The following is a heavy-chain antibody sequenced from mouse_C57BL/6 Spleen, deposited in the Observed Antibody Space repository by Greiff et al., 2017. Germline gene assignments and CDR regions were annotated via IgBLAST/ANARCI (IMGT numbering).Heavy chain of an antibody. CDR3: ARNGLDY. D-gene: IGHD1-1*02. CDR2: IYPGSGNT. CDR1: GYTFTDYY. Sequence: QVQLQQSGAELVRPGASVKLSCKASGYTFTDYYINWVKQRPGQGLEWIARIYPGSGNTYYNGKFKGKATLTAEKSSSTAYMQLSSLTSEGSAVYFCARNGLDYGGQGTTLTVSS. V-gene: IGHV1-76*01. J-gene: IGHJ2*01.